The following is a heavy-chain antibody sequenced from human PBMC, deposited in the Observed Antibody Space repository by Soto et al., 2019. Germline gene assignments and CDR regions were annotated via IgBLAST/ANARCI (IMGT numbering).Heavy chain of an antibody. J-gene: IGHJ5*02. CDR1: GGSVTSGSYY. V-gene: IGHV4-61*01. CDR3: ASRQQRIQFDP. D-gene: IGHD5-18*01. Sequence: PSETLSLTCTVSGGSVTSGSYYCSCIRQPPWKGLEWIGYIYYSGSTNYNPSLKSRVTISVDTSKNQFSLKLSSVTAADTAVYYCASRQQRIQFDPWGQGTLVTVSS. CDR2: IYYSGST.